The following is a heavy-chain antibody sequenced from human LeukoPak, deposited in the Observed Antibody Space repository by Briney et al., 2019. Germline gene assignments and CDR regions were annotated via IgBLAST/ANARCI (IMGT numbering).Heavy chain of an antibody. D-gene: IGHD6-6*01. J-gene: IGHJ3*02. CDR3: AREGRWRSSSSSVPNAFDI. V-gene: IGHV3-30*03. CDR1: GFTFSSYG. CDR2: ISYDGSNK. Sequence: GGSLRLSCAASGFTFSSYGMHWVRQAPGKGLEWVAVISYDGSNKYYADSVKGRFTISRDNSKNTLYLQMNSLRAEDTAVYYCAREGRWRSSSSSVPNAFDIWGQGTMVTVSS.